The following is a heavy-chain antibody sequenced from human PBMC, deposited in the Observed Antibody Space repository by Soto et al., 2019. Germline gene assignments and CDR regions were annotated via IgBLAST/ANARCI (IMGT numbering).Heavy chain of an antibody. Sequence: DVQLLESGGDLVQPGGSLRLSCAASGFTFSSYAMSWVRQAPGKGLEWVSTVSGSGGNTYYADSVKGRFTISRDNSENTLYLQMISLRAEDMAIYYCAKGPHSSGWHYFDYWGQGTLVTVSS. D-gene: IGHD6-19*01. V-gene: IGHV3-23*01. CDR3: AKGPHSSGWHYFDY. CDR2: VSGSGGNT. CDR1: GFTFSSYA. J-gene: IGHJ4*02.